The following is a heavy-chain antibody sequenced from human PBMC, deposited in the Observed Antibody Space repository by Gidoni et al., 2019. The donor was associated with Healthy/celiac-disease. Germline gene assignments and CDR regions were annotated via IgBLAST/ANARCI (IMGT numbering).Heavy chain of an antibody. CDR1: GFTLSSYA. D-gene: IGHD6-19*01. V-gene: IGHV3-23*01. CDR3: AKGQAEYSSGWYWWYFDL. CDR2: ISGSGGST. Sequence: EVQLLESGGGLVQPGGSLRLSCAASGFTLSSYAMSGVRQAPGKGLEWVSAISGSGGSTYYADSVKGRFTISRDNSKNTLYLQMNSLRAEDTAVYYCAKGQAEYSSGWYWWYFDLWGRGTLVTVSS. J-gene: IGHJ2*01.